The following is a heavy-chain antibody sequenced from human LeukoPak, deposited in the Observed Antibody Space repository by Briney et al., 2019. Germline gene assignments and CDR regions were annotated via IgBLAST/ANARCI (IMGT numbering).Heavy chain of an antibody. D-gene: IGHD3-10*01. CDR2: MNPNSGNT. CDR3: ARENYGSGSYYNGYYYYMDV. J-gene: IGHJ6*03. CDR1: GYTFTYYF. Sequence: ASVKVSCKASGYTFTYYFIHWVRQAPGQGLEWMGWMNPNSGNTGYAQKFQGRVTITRNTSISTAYMELSSLRSEDTAVYYCARENYGSGSYYNGYYYYMDVWGIGTTVTVSS. V-gene: IGHV1-8*03.